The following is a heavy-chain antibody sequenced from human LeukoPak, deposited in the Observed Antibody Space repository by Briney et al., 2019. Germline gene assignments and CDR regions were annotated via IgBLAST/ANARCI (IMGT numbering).Heavy chain of an antibody. J-gene: IGHJ4*02. D-gene: IGHD6-13*01. Sequence: SETLSLTCTVSGASISSGGYYWNWIRQHPGKGLEWIGYIYYSGSIYYNPSLESRSTFSLDRSKNQFSLKLSSVTAADTAVYYCARGGAADLLDYWGQGTLVTVSS. V-gene: IGHV4-31*03. CDR2: IYYSGSI. CDR1: GASISSGGYY. CDR3: ARGGAADLLDY.